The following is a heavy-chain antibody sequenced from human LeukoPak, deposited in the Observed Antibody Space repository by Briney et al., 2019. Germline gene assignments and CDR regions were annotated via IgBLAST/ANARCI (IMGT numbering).Heavy chain of an antibody. D-gene: IGHD6-13*01. Sequence: PGGSLRLSCAASGFTFSSYAMSWVRQAPGKGMEWVSAISGSGGSTYYADSVKGRFTISRDNSKNTLYLQMNSLRAEDTAVYYCASTLQQLVNYYYYYGMDVWGQGTTVTVSS. CDR1: GFTFSSYA. V-gene: IGHV3-23*01. J-gene: IGHJ6*02. CDR3: ASTLQQLVNYYYYYGMDV. CDR2: ISGSGGST.